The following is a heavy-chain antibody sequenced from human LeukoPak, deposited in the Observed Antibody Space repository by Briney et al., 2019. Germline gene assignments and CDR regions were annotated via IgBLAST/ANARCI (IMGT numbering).Heavy chain of an antibody. CDR2: IGPSGAVT. Sequence: GGSLRLSCAGSGFTFETYAMTWVRQTPGKGLEWVSVIGPSGAVTHYAESVKGRFTISRDNSKNTLYLQMNSLRVEDTAIYFCAKYATGYAPNFDYWGQGTLVTVSS. J-gene: IGHJ4*02. CDR1: GFTFETYA. V-gene: IGHV3-23*01. CDR3: AKYATGYAPNFDY. D-gene: IGHD5-12*01.